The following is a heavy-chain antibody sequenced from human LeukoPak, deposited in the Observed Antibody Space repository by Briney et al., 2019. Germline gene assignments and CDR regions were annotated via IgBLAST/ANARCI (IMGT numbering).Heavy chain of an antibody. CDR3: ARVRKNTGYCSGGSCYSGYYYYMDV. J-gene: IGHJ6*03. Sequence: SETLSLTCAVYGGSFSGYYWSWIRQPPGKGLEWIGEINHSGSTNYNPSLKSRVTISVDTSKNQFSLKLSSVTAADTAVYYCARVRKNTGYCSGGSCYSGYYYYMDVWGKGTTVTISS. CDR1: GGSFSGYY. V-gene: IGHV4-34*01. CDR2: INHSGST. D-gene: IGHD2-15*01.